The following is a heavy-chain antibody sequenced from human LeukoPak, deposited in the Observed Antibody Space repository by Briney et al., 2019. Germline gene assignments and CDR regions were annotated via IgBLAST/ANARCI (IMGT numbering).Heavy chain of an antibody. V-gene: IGHV3-21*01. Sequence: GGSLRLSCAASGFTFSSYSMNWVRQAPGKGVEGVSSISSSSSYIYYADSVQGRFTISRHNAKTSLYLQMNSLRPEDTAVYYCARDHLGVALEANWFDPWGQGTLVTVSS. CDR1: GFTFSSYS. D-gene: IGHD2-21*01. CDR3: ARDHLGVALEANWFDP. CDR2: ISSSSSYI. J-gene: IGHJ5*02.